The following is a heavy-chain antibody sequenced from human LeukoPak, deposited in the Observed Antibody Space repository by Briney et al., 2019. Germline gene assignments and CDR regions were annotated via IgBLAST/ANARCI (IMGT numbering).Heavy chain of an antibody. Sequence: GGSLRLSCAASGFTFSSYSMNWVRQSPGKGLEWVGRIKPNSDDGTTDYAAPVKGRITISRDDSKNTLFLQMNSLKNEDTAVYYCTTYTFGSPYWGQGTLVTVSS. CDR2: IKPNSDDGTT. D-gene: IGHD3-10*01. V-gene: IGHV3-15*07. CDR1: GFTFSSYS. J-gene: IGHJ4*02. CDR3: TTYTFGSPY.